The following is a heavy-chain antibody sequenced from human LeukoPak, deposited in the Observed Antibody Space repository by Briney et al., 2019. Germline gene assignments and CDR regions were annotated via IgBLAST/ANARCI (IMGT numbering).Heavy chain of an antibody. D-gene: IGHD3-3*01. CDR1: GDSINTGRYY. Sequence: SETLSLTCTVSGDSINTGRYYWSWIRQPPGKGLEWIGYIYYSGSTNYNPSLKSRVTMSVDTSKNQFSLKLSSVTAADTAVYYCARKAIHTDHAFDIWGQGTMVTVSS. CDR2: IYYSGST. V-gene: IGHV4-61*01. J-gene: IGHJ3*02. CDR3: ARKAIHTDHAFDI.